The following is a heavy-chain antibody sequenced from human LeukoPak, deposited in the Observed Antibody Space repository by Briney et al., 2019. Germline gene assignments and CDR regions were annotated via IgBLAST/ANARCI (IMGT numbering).Heavy chain of an antibody. D-gene: IGHD5-18*01. CDR2: IIPIFGTA. CDR1: GGTFSSYA. Sequence: GSSVKVSCKASGGTFSSYAISWVRQAPGQGLEWMGGIIPIFGTANYAQKFQGRATITADESTSTAYMELSSLRSEDTAVYYCAREGYSYGQEGFYYGMDVWGKGTTVTVSS. V-gene: IGHV1-69*01. CDR3: AREGYSYGQEGFYYGMDV. J-gene: IGHJ6*04.